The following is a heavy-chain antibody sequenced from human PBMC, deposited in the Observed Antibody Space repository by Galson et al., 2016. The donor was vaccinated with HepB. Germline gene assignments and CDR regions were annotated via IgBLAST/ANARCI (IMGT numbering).Heavy chain of an antibody. J-gene: IGHJ5*02. Sequence: SLRLSCAASGFTFSNYWMTWVRQAPGKGLEWVANIKQDGSEQYFVDSVKGRFTISRDNAKNSLYLQVNNLRAEDTAVYYWARRRRDGTYSWFDAWGQGTLVTVSS. CDR2: IKQDGSEQ. CDR1: GFTFSNYW. V-gene: IGHV3-7*01. D-gene: IGHD5-24*01. CDR3: ARRRRDGTYSWFDA.